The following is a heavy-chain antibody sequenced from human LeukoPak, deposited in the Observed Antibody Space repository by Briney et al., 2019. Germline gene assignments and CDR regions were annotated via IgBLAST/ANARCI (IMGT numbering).Heavy chain of an antibody. CDR3: ARGTWGSAFDI. CDR2: INPNSGGT. J-gene: IGHJ3*02. Sequence: ASVKVSCKASGYTFTGYYMHWVRQAPGQGLEWMGWINPNSGGTNYAQKFQRRGTMTRDTSIRTGYMELSRLRADDTAVYYCARGTWGSAFDIWGQGTMVTVSS. V-gene: IGHV1-2*02. D-gene: IGHD3-16*01. CDR1: GYTFTGYY.